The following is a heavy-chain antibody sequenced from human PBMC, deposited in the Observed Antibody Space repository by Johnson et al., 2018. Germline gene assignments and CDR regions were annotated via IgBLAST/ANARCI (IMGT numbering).Heavy chain of an antibody. CDR3: ARGVFAAITGTTAYYYGMDV. CDR2: IIPIFGTA. D-gene: IGHD1-14*01. V-gene: IGHV1-69*01. J-gene: IGHJ6*02. CDR1: GGTFSSYA. Sequence: QVQLVQSGAEVKKPGSSVKVSCKASGGTFSSYAISWVRQAPGQGLEWMGGIIPIFGTANYAQKFQGRVMITADESTSTAYMELSSMRSEDTAVYYYARGVFAAITGTTAYYYGMDVWGRGTTVTVSS.